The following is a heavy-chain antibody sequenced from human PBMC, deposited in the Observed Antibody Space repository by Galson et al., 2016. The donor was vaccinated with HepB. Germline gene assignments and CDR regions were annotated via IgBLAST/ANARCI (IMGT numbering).Heavy chain of an antibody. D-gene: IGHD5-24*01. V-gene: IGHV2-5*02. CDR1: GFSLSARGMG. CDR2: IYWDDDM. CDR3: AHSTWLQLQDFHFDY. Sequence: PALVKPTQTLTLTCSFSGFSLSARGMGVAWIRQPPGKALEWLALIYWDDDMRYSRALKSRLTITKDTSKNQVVLTMTNMDPVDTATYYCAHSTWLQLQDFHFDYWGQGTLVTVSS. J-gene: IGHJ4*02.